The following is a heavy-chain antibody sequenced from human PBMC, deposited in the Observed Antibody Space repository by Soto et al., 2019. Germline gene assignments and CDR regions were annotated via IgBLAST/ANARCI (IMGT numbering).Heavy chain of an antibody. CDR1: GGTVSSYT. D-gene: IGHD7-27*01. CDR3: ARAPDWGLIDY. CDR2: IIPILGIA. Sequence: ASVEVACKASGGTVSSYTISGVRQAPGQGLEWMGRIIPILGIANYAQKFQGRVTITADKSTSTAYMELSSLRSEDTAVYYCARAPDWGLIDYWGQGTLVTVSS. J-gene: IGHJ4*02. V-gene: IGHV1-69*02.